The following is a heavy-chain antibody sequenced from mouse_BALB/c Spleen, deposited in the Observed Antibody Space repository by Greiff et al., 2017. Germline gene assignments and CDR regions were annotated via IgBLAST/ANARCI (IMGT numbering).Heavy chain of an antibody. Sequence: EVQLVESGPGLVKPSQSLSLTCTVTGYSITSDYAWNWIRQFPGNKLEWMGYISYSGSTSYNPSLKSRISITRDTSKNQFFLQLNSVTTEDTATYYCARSGDGYYDYWGQGTTLTVSS. V-gene: IGHV3-2*02. D-gene: IGHD2-3*01. CDR2: ISYSGST. CDR3: ARSGDGYYDY. CDR1: GYSITSDYA. J-gene: IGHJ2*01.